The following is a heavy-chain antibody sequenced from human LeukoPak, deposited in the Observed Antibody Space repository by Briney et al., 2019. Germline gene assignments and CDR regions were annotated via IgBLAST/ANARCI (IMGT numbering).Heavy chain of an antibody. CDR1: GGSIRSYY. D-gene: IGHD6-19*01. CDR2: IYYSGST. CDR3: ARHSSGWYMSLDY. V-gene: IGHV4-59*01. Sequence: PSETLSLTCTVSGGSIRSYYWSWIRQPPGKALEWIGYIYYSGSTKYNPSLESRVTISVDTSKNQFSLKVTSVTAADTAVYYCARHSSGWYMSLDYWGQGTLVTVSS. J-gene: IGHJ4*02.